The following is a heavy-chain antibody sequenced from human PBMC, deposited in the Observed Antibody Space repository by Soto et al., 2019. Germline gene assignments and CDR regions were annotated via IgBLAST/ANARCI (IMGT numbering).Heavy chain of an antibody. CDR3: ARGRLRFLEWFQRGTPRSDRNWFDP. Sequence: SETLSLTCAVYGGSFSGYYWSWIRQPPGKGLEWIGEINHSGSTNYNPSLKSRVTISVDTSKNQFSLKLSSVTAADTAVYYCARGRLRFLEWFQRGTPRSDRNWFDPWGQGTLVTVSS. D-gene: IGHD3-3*01. CDR2: INHSGST. V-gene: IGHV4-34*01. J-gene: IGHJ5*02. CDR1: GGSFSGYY.